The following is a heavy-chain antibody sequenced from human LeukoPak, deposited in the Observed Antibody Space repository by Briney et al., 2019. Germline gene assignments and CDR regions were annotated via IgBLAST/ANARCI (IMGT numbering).Heavy chain of an antibody. D-gene: IGHD2-15*01. CDR3: AKNGDRGAYCSGGSCYPYYYYNMDV. CDR1: GFTFSSYA. CDR2: ISSTGGTA. J-gene: IGHJ6*03. V-gene: IGHV3-23*01. Sequence: GGSLRLSCAASGFTFSSYAMSWVRQAPGKGLEWVPAISSTGGTAYYADSVKGRFTISRDNSKNTLYLQMNSLRAEDTAIYYCAKNGDRGAYCSGGSCYPYYYYNMDVWGKGTTVTISS.